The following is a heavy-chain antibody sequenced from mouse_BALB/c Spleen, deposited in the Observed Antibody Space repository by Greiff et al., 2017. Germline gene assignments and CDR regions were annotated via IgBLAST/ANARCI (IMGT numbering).Heavy chain of an antibody. D-gene: IGHD6-1*01. V-gene: IGHV5-4*02. CDR1: GFTFSDYY. Sequence: EVQGVESGGGLAKPGGSLKLSCAASGFTFSDYYMYWVRQTPEKRLEWVATISDGGSYTYYPDSVKGRFTISRDNAKNNLYLQMSSLKSEDTAMYYCARGLAQGAMDYWGQGTSVTVSS. CDR3: ARGLAQGAMDY. CDR2: ISDGGSYT. J-gene: IGHJ4*01.